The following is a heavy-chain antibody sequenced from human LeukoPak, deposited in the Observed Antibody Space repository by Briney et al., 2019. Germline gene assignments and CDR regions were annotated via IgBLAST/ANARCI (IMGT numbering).Heavy chain of an antibody. J-gene: IGHJ4*02. CDR2: IYYGGST. D-gene: IGHD2/OR15-2a*01. V-gene: IGHV4-59*01. CDR1: GGSISSYY. CDR3: ARELSGSYFDY. Sequence: PSETLSLTCTVSGGSISSYYWSWIRQPPGKGLEWIGYIYYGGSTNYNPSLKSRVTISVDTSKNQFSLKLSSVTAADTAVYYCARELSGSYFDYWGQGTLVTVSS.